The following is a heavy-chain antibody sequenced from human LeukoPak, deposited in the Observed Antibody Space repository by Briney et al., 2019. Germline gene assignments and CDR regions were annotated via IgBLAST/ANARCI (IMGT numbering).Heavy chain of an antibody. D-gene: IGHD3-10*01. CDR1: GFTFSSYS. V-gene: IGHV3-48*01. J-gene: IGHJ6*03. CDR3: ARPYYYGSGSYGYMDV. CDR2: ISSSSSTI. Sequence: GGSLRLSCAASGFTFSSYSMNWVRQAPGKGLEWVSYISSSSSTIYYADSAKGRFTISRDNSKNTLYLQMGSLRAEDMAVYYCARPYYYGSGSYGYMDVWGKGTTVTVSS.